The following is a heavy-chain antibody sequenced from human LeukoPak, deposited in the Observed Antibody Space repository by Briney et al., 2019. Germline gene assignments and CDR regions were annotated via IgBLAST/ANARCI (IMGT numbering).Heavy chain of an antibody. V-gene: IGHV4-39*07. J-gene: IGHJ4*02. CDR2: INHSGST. Sequence: SQTLSLTCTVSGDSISSGSFYWSWIRQPPGKGLEWIGEINHSGSTNYNPSLKSRVTISVDTSKNQFSLKLSSVTAADTAVYYCARGPIGAAAGLGYWGQGTLVTVSS. CDR1: GDSISSGSFY. D-gene: IGHD6-13*01. CDR3: ARGPIGAAAGLGY.